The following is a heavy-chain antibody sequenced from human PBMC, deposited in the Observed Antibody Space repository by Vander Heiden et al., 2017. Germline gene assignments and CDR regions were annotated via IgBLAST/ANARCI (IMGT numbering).Heavy chain of an antibody. J-gene: IGHJ4*02. CDR2: IIPIFGTA. CDR3: AILGYCSSTSCYGYYFDY. V-gene: IGHV1-69*01. D-gene: IGHD2-2*01. CDR1: GGTFSSYA. Sequence: QVQLVQSGAEVKKPGSSVKVSCKASGGTFSSYAISWVRQAPGQGLEWMGGIIPIFGTANYAQKFQGRVTITADESTSTAYMELSSLRSEDTAVYYCAILGYCSSTSCYGYYFDYWGQGTLVTVSS.